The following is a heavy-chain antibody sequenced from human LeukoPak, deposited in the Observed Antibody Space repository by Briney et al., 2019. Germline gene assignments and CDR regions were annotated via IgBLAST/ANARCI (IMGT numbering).Heavy chain of an antibody. V-gene: IGHV4-59*08. J-gene: IGHJ4*02. Sequence: PSETLSLTCTVSGGSISGYYWIWIRQPPGKGLEYIAYIHYSGSTDYNPSLKSRVIISLYMSKNQFPLKLSSVTAADTAVSYCARLDSSGYAYFDSWGQGTPVTVSS. CDR3: ARLDSSGYAYFDS. CDR1: GGSISGYY. D-gene: IGHD3-22*01. CDR2: IHYSGST.